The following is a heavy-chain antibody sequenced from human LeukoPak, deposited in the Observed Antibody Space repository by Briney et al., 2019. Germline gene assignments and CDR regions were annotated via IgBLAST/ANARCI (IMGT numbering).Heavy chain of an antibody. CDR2: FYTSGSP. D-gene: IGHD5-12*01. J-gene: IGHJ5*02. CDR1: GGSISSGSYY. V-gene: IGHV4-61*02. CDR3: ARDLGYSGFDWAP. Sequence: SETLSLTCTVSGGSISSGSYYWNWIRQPAGKGLEWIGRFYTSGSPNYNPSLKSRVTISVDASENQFSLNLTSVTAADAAVYYCARDLGYSGFDWAPWGQGTLVTVSS.